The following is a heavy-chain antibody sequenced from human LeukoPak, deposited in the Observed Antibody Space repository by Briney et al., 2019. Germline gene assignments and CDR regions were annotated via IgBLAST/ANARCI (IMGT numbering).Heavy chain of an antibody. V-gene: IGHV3-48*03. J-gene: IGHJ4*02. CDR3: ARDQGGYNYGRGYFDY. CDR2: ISDSGNTI. Sequence: GGSLRLSCAASGFTFDDYAMHWVRQAPGKGLEWVSYISDSGNTIHYADSVKGRFTISRDNAKNSLFLQMNSLRVEDTSVFYCARDQGGYNYGRGYFDYWGRGTLVTVSS. CDR1: GFTFDDYA. D-gene: IGHD5-24*01.